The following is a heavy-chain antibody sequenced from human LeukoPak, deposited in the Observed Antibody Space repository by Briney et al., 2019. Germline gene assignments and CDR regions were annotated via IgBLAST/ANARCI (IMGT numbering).Heavy chain of an antibody. V-gene: IGHV4-34*01. CDR2: VNESGGT. D-gene: IGHD1-26*01. CDR3: ARGQGATVPQVGENWFDP. CDR1: IDSFSNYH. J-gene: IGHJ5*02. Sequence: PSETLSLTCAVYIDSFSNYHWNWIRQTPAKGMEWIGEVNESGGTNISPSLRSQVILSVDTSKNQFSLKLISVTVADTAIYYCARGQGATVPQVGENWFDPWGQGTRVTVSS.